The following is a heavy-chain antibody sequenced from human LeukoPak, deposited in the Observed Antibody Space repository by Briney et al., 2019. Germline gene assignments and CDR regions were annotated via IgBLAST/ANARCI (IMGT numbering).Heavy chain of an antibody. CDR2: IYHSGST. V-gene: IGHV4-4*02. CDR3: ARASHDYGDYSHFDY. CDR1: GGSISSRNW. Sequence: SGTLSLTCAVSGGSISSRNWWSWVRQPPGKGLEWIGEIYHSGSTNYNPSLKTRVTISVDKSKNQFSLKLSSMTAADTAVYYCARASHDYGDYSHFDYWGQGTLVTVSS. D-gene: IGHD4-17*01. J-gene: IGHJ4*02.